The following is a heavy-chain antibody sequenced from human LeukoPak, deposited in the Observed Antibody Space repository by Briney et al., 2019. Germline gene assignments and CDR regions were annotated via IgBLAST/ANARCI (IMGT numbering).Heavy chain of an antibody. D-gene: IGHD1-26*01. Sequence: GGSLRLSCSASGFTFDTFVMHWVRQAPGKGLEYVSGISGNGGSTYNADSVKGRFTISRDNSKNTLYLQMNSLRAEDTAVDYCARDLWWELLRFYYYYGMDVWGQGTTVTVSS. CDR3: ARDLWWELLRFYYYYGMDV. V-gene: IGHV3-64*04. J-gene: IGHJ6*02. CDR2: ISGNGGST. CDR1: GFTFDTFV.